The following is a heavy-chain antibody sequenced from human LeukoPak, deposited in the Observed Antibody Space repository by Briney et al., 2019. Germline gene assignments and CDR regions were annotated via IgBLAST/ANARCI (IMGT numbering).Heavy chain of an antibody. Sequence: PSEALSLTCTVSGDSISTYYWSWIRQPPGKGLEWIGNIFYTGSTNYSPSLKSRVTISVDASKNQFSLKLRSVTAADTAVYYCARHGGYSNYYYAMDVWGQGTTVTVSS. CDR3: ARHGGYSNYYYAMDV. V-gene: IGHV4-59*08. D-gene: IGHD4-11*01. CDR1: GDSISTYY. CDR2: IFYTGST. J-gene: IGHJ6*02.